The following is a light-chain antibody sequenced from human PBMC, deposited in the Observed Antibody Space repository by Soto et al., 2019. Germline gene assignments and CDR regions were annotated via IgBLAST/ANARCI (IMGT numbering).Light chain of an antibody. CDR3: CSYAVSYV. Sequence: QSVLTQPRSVSGSPGQSVTISCTGTSSDVGGYNYVSWYQQHPGKAPKLMIYDVSKRPSGVPDRFSGSKSGNTASLTISGLQAEDEVDYYCCSYAVSYVFGTGTKVTVL. J-gene: IGLJ1*01. V-gene: IGLV2-11*01. CDR1: SSDVGGYNY. CDR2: DVS.